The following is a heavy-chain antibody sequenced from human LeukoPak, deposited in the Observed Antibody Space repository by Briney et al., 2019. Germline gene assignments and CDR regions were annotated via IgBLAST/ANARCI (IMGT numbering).Heavy chain of an antibody. Sequence: GRSLRLSCAASGFTFSSYDMHWVRQAPGKGLEWVALIWYDGRTKFHADSVKGRFTISRDDSKNTLYLQMDSLRDEDTAVYYCAREWGRIAVAGGPGYWGQGTRVTVSS. D-gene: IGHD6-19*01. CDR1: GFTFSSYD. CDR3: AREWGRIAVAGGPGY. J-gene: IGHJ4*02. CDR2: IWYDGRTK. V-gene: IGHV3-33*08.